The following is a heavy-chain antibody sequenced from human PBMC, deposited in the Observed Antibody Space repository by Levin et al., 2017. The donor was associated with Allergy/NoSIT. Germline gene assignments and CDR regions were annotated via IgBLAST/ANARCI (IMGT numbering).Heavy chain of an antibody. CDR3: THSRPPLLTRHFDY. CDR1: GFSLSSPGVG. D-gene: IGHD2/OR15-2a*01. CDR2: IYWDEDK. Sequence: SGPTLVKPTQTLTLTCSYSGFSLSSPGVGVGWVRQSPGKALEWLALIYWDEDKRYSPSLRSRLTITMDTAKNQVFLRMTNMAPVDTATCYCTHSRPPLLTRHFDYWGQGALVNVSS. J-gene: IGHJ4*02. V-gene: IGHV2-5*02.